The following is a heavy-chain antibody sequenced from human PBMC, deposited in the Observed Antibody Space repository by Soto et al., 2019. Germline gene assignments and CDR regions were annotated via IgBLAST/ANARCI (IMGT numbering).Heavy chain of an antibody. V-gene: IGHV1-18*01. J-gene: IGHJ3*02. Sequence: ASVKVSCKASGYTFTSYGISWVRQAPGQGLEWMGWISAYNGNTNYAQKLQGRVTMTTDTSTSTAYMELRSLRSDDTAVYYCARDLNPVGRIALDAFDIWGQGTMVTVSS. CDR1: GYTFTSYG. CDR3: ARDLNPVGRIALDAFDI. D-gene: IGHD6-6*01. CDR2: ISAYNGNT.